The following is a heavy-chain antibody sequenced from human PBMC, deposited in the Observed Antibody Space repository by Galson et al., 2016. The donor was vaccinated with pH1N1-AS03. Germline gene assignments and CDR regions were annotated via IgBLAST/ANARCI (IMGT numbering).Heavy chain of an antibody. D-gene: IGHD1-7*01. Sequence: SLRLSCAASGFTFSNSWMSWVRQAPGKGLECVAIIKEDGSDKYYLDSVKGRFTISRDNAKNSLYLQMNSLRAEDTAVYYCARDGVGNYRVALDIWGRGTMVTVSS. CDR1: GFTFSNSW. CDR2: IKEDGSDK. J-gene: IGHJ3*02. CDR3: ARDGVGNYRVALDI. V-gene: IGHV3-7*01.